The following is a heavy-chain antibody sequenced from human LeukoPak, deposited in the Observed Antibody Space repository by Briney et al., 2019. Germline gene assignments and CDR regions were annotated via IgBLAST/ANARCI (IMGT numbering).Heavy chain of an antibody. Sequence: GGSLRLSCAASGFTFSSYGMHWVRQAPGKGLEWVAFIRYDGSNKYYADSVKGRFTISRDNSKNTLYLQMNSLRAEDTAVYYCARPAIRGVIIMAPSNWFDPWGQGTLVTVSS. CDR3: ARPAIRGVIIMAPSNWFDP. D-gene: IGHD3-10*01. CDR2: IRYDGSNK. J-gene: IGHJ5*02. CDR1: GFTFSSYG. V-gene: IGHV3-30*02.